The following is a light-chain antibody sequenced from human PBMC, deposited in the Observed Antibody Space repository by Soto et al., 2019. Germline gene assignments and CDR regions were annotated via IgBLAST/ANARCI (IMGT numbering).Light chain of an antibody. V-gene: IGLV2-23*02. CDR2: EVS. CDR3: CSYAGSSTYV. CDR1: NSDVGSYNL. J-gene: IGLJ1*01. Sequence: QSALTQPASVSGSPGQSITISCTGTNSDVGSYNLVSWYQQYPGKAPKLMIYEVSKRPSGVSNRFSGSKSGNTASLTISGLQAEDEADYYCCSYAGSSTYVFGTGIKVTVL.